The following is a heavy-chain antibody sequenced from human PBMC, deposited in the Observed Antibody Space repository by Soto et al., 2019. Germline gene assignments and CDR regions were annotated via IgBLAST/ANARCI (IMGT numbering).Heavy chain of an antibody. CDR1: GGTFSGHA. D-gene: IGHD5-12*01. V-gene: IGHV1-69*06. Sequence: QVQLVQSGAEVKKPGSSVKVSCEASGGTFSGHAISWVRQAPGQGPEWMGGVIPLFGTTQHAQNFQDRLTSTADKSTCTAYIELTSLRFEDTAIYYCARGPNWGYRFDSWGHGTLVTVS. CDR2: VIPLFGTT. J-gene: IGHJ5*01. CDR3: ARGPNWGYRFDS.